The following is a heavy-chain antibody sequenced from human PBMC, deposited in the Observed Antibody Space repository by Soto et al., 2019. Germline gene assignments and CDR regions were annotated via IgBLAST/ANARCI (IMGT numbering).Heavy chain of an antibody. CDR2: IVLILGIT. CDR3: ASGSSTVTNWFDP. Sequence: QVQLVQSGAEVKKPGSSVKVSCKASGGTFSSYTISWVRQAPGQGLEWMGRIVLILGITNYAQKFQGRVTIAADKSTSTVYMELISLRSEDTAVYYCASGSSTVTNWFDPWGQGTLVTVSS. J-gene: IGHJ5*02. CDR1: GGTFSSYT. D-gene: IGHD4-17*01. V-gene: IGHV1-69*02.